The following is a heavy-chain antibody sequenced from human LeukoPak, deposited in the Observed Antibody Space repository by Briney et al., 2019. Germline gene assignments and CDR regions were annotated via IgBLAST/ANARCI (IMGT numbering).Heavy chain of an antibody. V-gene: IGHV3-48*02. Sequence: GGSLRLSCAASGFTFSSYSMNWVRQAPGKRLEWVSYISSSNSTIYYADSVKGRFTISRDNAKNSLYLQMNSLRDEDTAVYYCARRWELPRTYYYGMDVWGQGTTVTVSS. CDR2: ISSSNSTI. CDR3: ARRWELPRTYYYGMDV. CDR1: GFTFSSYS. D-gene: IGHD1-26*01. J-gene: IGHJ6*02.